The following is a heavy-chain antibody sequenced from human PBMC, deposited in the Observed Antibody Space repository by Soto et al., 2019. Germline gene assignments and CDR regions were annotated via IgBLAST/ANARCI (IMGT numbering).Heavy chain of an antibody. J-gene: IGHJ6*02. CDR1: GFTFSSYA. V-gene: IGHV3-23*01. Sequence: EVQLLESGGGLVQPGGSLRLSCAASGFTFSSYAMSWVRQAPGKGLEWVSAISGSGGSTYYSDSVKGRFTISRDNSKNKMYLPVNSLRAEDTAVYYCAKELLEYSSSYFENYGMDVWGQGTTVTVSS. D-gene: IGHD6-6*01. CDR2: ISGSGGST. CDR3: AKELLEYSSSYFENYGMDV.